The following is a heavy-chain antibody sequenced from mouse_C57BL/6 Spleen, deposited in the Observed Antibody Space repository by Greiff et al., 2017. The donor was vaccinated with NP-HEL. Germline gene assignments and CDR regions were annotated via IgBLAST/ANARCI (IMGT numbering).Heavy chain of an antibody. CDR3: ARSDDGYYDLDY. CDR2: IDPEGGET. V-gene: IGHV14-2*01. D-gene: IGHD2-3*01. CDR1: GFNIKDYY. Sequence: EVKLMESGAELVKPGASVKLSCTASGFNIKDYYMHWVKQRTEQGLEWIGRIDPEGGETKYAPKFQGKATITADTSSNTAYLQLSSLTSEDTAVYYCARSDDGYYDLDYWGQGTTLTVSS. J-gene: IGHJ2*01.